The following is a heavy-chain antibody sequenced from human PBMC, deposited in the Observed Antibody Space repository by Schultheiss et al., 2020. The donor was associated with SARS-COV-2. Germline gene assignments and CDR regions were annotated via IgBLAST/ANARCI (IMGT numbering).Heavy chain of an antibody. CDR2: IYYSGST. J-gene: IGHJ6*03. Sequence: SETLSLTCTVSGGSISSSSYYWGWIRQPPGKGLEWIGSIYYSGSTNYNPSLKSRVTISVDTSKNQFSLKLSSVTAADTAVYNCARGEGSGWYSDYYYYMDVWGKGTAVTVSS. D-gene: IGHD6-19*01. CDR3: ARGEGSGWYSDYYYYMDV. CDR1: GGSISSSSYY. V-gene: IGHV4-39*07.